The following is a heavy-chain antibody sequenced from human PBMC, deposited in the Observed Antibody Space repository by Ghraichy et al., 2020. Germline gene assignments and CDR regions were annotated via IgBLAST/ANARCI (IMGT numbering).Heavy chain of an antibody. J-gene: IGHJ6*02. D-gene: IGHD6-13*01. CDR3: ARDPWRRIAAAGTPDV. Sequence: ASVKVSCKASGYTFTGYYMHWVRQAPGQGLEWMGWINPNSGGTNYAQKFQGRVTMTRDTSISTAYMELSRLRSDDTAVYYCARDPWRRIAAAGTPDVWGQGTTVTVSS. CDR1: GYTFTGYY. CDR2: INPNSGGT. V-gene: IGHV1-2*02.